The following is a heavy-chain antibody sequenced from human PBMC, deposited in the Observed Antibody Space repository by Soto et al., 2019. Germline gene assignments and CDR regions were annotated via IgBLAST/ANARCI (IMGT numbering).Heavy chain of an antibody. Sequence: SETLSLTCTVSGGSMRNYFWTWIRQPPGKGLEWIGYIHYSGATSFFPSYNPSLRGRVTISEDTSKNQFSLKLLSVTTADTAVYFCAAGEASSRNLAPYYLDFWGQGTLVTVSA. D-gene: IGHD6-13*01. CDR2: IHYSGATSFFP. J-gene: IGHJ4*02. V-gene: IGHV4-59*01. CDR1: GGSMRNYF. CDR3: AAGEASSRNLAPYYLDF.